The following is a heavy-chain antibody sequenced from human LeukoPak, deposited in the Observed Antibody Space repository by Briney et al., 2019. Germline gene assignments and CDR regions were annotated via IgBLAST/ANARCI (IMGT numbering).Heavy chain of an antibody. CDR2: IYSSGST. Sequence: SETLSLTCTVSGGSISSGNYYWSWIRQPAGKGLEWIGRIYSSGSTNYNPSLKSRVTMSVDTSKNQFSLKLSSVTAADTAVYYCAREKIVVVPAGIGPWGQGTLVTVSS. CDR1: GGSISSGNYY. V-gene: IGHV4-61*02. D-gene: IGHD2-2*01. J-gene: IGHJ5*02. CDR3: AREKIVVVPAGIGP.